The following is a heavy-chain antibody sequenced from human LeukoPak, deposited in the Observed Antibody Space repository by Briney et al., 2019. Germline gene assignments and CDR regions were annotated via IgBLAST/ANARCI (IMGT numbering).Heavy chain of an antibody. Sequence: GGSLRLSCAASGFTVSSNYMSWVRQAPGKGLEWVSVIYSGGSTYYADSVKGRFTISRDNSKNTLYLQMNSLKAEDTAVYYCARDPEYSGYEVYFDYWGQGTLVTVSS. J-gene: IGHJ4*02. V-gene: IGHV3-53*01. CDR2: IYSGGST. CDR3: ARDPEYSGYEVYFDY. CDR1: GFTVSSNY. D-gene: IGHD5-12*01.